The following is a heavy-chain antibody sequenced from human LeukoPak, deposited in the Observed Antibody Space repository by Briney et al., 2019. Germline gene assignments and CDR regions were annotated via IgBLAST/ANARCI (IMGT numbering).Heavy chain of an antibody. CDR3: AREPQFWSGYSH. D-gene: IGHD3-3*01. J-gene: IGHJ4*02. CDR1: GYTFISYG. V-gene: IGHV1-18*01. Sequence: ASVKVSCKASGYTFISYGISWVRQAPGQGPEWMGWISAYNGNTNYAQKLQGRVTMTTDTSTSTAYMELRSLRSDDTAVYYCAREPQFWSGYSHWGQGTLVTVSS. CDR2: ISAYNGNT.